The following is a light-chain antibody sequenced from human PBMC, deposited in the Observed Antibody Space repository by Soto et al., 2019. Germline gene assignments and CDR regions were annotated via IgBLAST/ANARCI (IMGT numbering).Light chain of an antibody. J-gene: IGKJ1*01. CDR2: GPS. V-gene: IGKV3-20*01. CDR3: QQFQSSLRT. Sequence: IVLTQSPGTLSLSPGETATLSCRPSESLSPHSIAWYQQKPGQAPRLLIYGPSGRATGIPDRISGSGSGTDFTLTISGLEPEDFAMYYCQQFQSSLRTFGQGTKVEV. CDR1: ESLSPHS.